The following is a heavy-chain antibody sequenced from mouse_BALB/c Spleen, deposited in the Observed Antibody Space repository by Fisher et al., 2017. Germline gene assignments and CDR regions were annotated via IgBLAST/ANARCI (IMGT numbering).Heavy chain of an antibody. V-gene: IGHV1-39*01. CDR3: ARSNRLYAMDY. D-gene: IGHD2-14*01. Sequence: KFKGKATLTVDKSSSTAYMQLNSLTSEDSAVYYCARSNRLYAMDYWGQGTSVTVSS. J-gene: IGHJ4*01.